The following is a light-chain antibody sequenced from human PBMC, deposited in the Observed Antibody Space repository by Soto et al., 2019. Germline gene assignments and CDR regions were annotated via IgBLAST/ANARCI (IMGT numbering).Light chain of an antibody. CDR2: DAS. CDR1: QSVRRY. V-gene: IGKV3-11*01. J-gene: IGKJ4*01. Sequence: EIVLTQSPATLSLSPGERATLSCRASQSVRRYLAWYQQKPGQAPRLLIYDASNRAPGIPARFSGGGSGTDFTLTISSLEPEDFAVYYCQQRSDWPSTFGGGTKLQIK. CDR3: QQRSDWPST.